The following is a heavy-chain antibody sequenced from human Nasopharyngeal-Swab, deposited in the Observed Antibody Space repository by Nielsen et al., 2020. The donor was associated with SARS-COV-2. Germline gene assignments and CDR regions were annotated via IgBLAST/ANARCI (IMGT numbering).Heavy chain of an antibody. CDR1: GFNFRSSA. Sequence: GGSLRLSCAASGFNFRSSAMHWVRQAPGKGLEYVSVISGDGGTTFYANSVKGRFTISRDNSKNTLYLQMGSLRPEDTAVYYCARALGGHPDSWGQGTLVTISS. CDR2: ISGDGGTT. J-gene: IGHJ5*01. V-gene: IGHV3-64*01. CDR3: ARALGGHPDS. D-gene: IGHD2-15*01.